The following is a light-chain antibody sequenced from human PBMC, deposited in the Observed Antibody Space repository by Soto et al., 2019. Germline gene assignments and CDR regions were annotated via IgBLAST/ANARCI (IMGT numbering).Light chain of an antibody. CDR3: QQRSIWTWT. CDR1: QSVSSSY. J-gene: IGKJ1*01. V-gene: IGKV3D-20*02. Sequence: EIVLPQSPGTLSLSPGERANISCRASQSVSSSYLAWYKQKPGQATRILIYGASSRATGIPDRFSGSGSGTDFTLTLSRLEPEEWSVDDGQQRSIWTWTGGQGTKGEIK. CDR2: GAS.